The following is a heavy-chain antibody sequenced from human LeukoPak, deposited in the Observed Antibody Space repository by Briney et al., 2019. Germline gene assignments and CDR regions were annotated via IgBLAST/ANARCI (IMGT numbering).Heavy chain of an antibody. CDR3: ARHFGYYDSSGPALSAFDI. V-gene: IGHV5-10-1*01. CDR2: IDPSDSYS. J-gene: IGHJ3*02. Sequence: GESLKISCKASGYSFRHYWISWVRQMPGKGLEWMGRIDPSDSYSNYSPSFQGHVTISADKSLSTAYLQWGTLRASDTAMYYCARHFGYYDSSGPALSAFDIWGQGTMVTVSS. CDR1: GYSFRHYW. D-gene: IGHD3-22*01.